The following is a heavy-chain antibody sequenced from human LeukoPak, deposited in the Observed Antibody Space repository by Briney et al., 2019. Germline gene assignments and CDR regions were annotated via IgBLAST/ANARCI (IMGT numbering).Heavy chain of an antibody. CDR2: ISGSGGST. CDR3: AKDLGDGEYASPPDY. J-gene: IGHJ4*02. V-gene: IGHV3-23*01. CDR1: GFTFSSYA. D-gene: IGHD4-17*01. Sequence: GGSLRLSCAASGFTFSSYAMSWDRQAPGKGLEWVSAISGSGGSTYYADSVKGRFTISRDNSKNTLYLQMNSLRAEDTAVYYCAKDLGDGEYASPPDYWGQGTLVTVSS.